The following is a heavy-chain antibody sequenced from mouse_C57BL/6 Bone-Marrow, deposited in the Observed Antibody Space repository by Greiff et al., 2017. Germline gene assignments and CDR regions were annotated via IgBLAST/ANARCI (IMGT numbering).Heavy chain of an antibody. CDR2: IDPENGDT. V-gene: IGHV14-4*01. CDR3: TTMYWY. CDR1: GFNIKDDY. J-gene: IGHJ2*01. Sequence: EVHLVESGAELVRPGASVKLSCTASGFNIKDDYMHWVKQRPEQGLEWIGWIDPENGDTEYASKFQGKATITADTSSNTAYLQLSSLTSEDTAVYYCTTMYWYWGQGTTLTVSS. D-gene: IGHD4-1*01.